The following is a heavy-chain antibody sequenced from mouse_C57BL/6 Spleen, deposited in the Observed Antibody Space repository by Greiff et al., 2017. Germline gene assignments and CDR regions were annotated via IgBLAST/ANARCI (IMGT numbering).Heavy chain of an antibody. CDR3: AREAGSYGSSPMDY. V-gene: IGHV3-6*01. D-gene: IGHD1-1*01. CDR2: ISYDGSN. J-gene: IGHJ4*01. Sequence: VQLKESGPGLVKPSQSLSLTCSVTGYSITSGYYWNWIRQFPGNKLEWMGYISYDGSNNYNPSLKNRISITRDTSKNQFFLKLNSVTTEDTATYYCAREAGSYGSSPMDYWGQGTSVTVSS. CDR1: GYSITSGYY.